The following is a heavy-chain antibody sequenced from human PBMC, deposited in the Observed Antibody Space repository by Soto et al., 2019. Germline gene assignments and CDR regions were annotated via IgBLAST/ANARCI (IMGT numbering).Heavy chain of an antibody. Sequence: GGSLRLSCAASGFTFSSYGMHWVRQAPGKGLEWVAVIWYDGSNKYYADSVKGRFTISRDNSKNTLYLQMNSLRAEDTAVYYCARGPYVWGSYGSYADYWGQGTLVTVSS. D-gene: IGHD3-16*01. V-gene: IGHV3-33*01. CDR3: ARGPYVWGSYGSYADY. CDR2: IWYDGSNK. J-gene: IGHJ4*02. CDR1: GFTFSSYG.